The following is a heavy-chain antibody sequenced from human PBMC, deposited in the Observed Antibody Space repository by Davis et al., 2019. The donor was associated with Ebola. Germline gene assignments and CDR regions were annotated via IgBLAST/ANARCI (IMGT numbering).Heavy chain of an antibody. J-gene: IGHJ3*02. V-gene: IGHV3-20*04. D-gene: IGHD6-19*01. CDR2: INWNGYST. Sequence: GESLKISCAASGFTFDDYGMNWVRQAPGKGPEWVSGINWNGYSTGYADSVKGRFTISRDNAKNSLYLQMNSLRVEDTAVYYCAKDGWAGFEIWGQGTTVIVFS. CDR3: AKDGWAGFEI. CDR1: GFTFDDYG.